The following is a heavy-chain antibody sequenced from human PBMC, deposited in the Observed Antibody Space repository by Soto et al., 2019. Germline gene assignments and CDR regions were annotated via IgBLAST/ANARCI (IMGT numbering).Heavy chain of an antibody. CDR3: TAGYNWNSFDY. J-gene: IGHJ4*02. CDR2: IKSKTDGGTT. V-gene: IGHV3-15*01. D-gene: IGHD1-20*01. CDR1: GFTFSNAW. Sequence: GGSLRLSCAASGFTFSNAWMSWVRQAPGKGLEWVGRIKSKTDGGTTDYAAPVKGRFTISRDDSKNTLYLQMNSLKTEDTAVYYCTAGYNWNSFDYWGQGTLVTVSS.